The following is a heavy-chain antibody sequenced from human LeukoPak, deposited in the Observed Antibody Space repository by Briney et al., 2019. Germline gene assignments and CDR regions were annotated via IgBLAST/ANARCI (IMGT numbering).Heavy chain of an antibody. V-gene: IGHV1-3*01. CDR2: INAADGNT. Sequence: ASVTVSCKASGYTFTSYGMHWVRQAPGQRLEWMGWINAADGNTKYSQRFQDRVTISRDTSASTAYMELSSLRSEDTAVYYCARGFDSSAYSGENFWGQGTLVTVSS. D-gene: IGHD3-22*01. J-gene: IGHJ4*02. CDR3: ARGFDSSAYSGENF. CDR1: GYTFTSYG.